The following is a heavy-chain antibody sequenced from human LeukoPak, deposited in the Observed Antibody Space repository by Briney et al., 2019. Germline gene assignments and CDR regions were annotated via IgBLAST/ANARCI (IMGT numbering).Heavy chain of an antibody. Sequence: PSGTLSLTCAAYGSSFHGFHWTWIRRTPGKGLQWIGDVNHSGGADYNPSLQSRAKISVDASKSQFFLTLNSVTAADTGAYYCARVANDVTISGVPIKRNFFDYWGQGTLVTVSS. CDR1: GSSFHGFH. J-gene: IGHJ4*02. CDR3: ARVANDVTISGVPIKRNFFDY. CDR2: VNHSGGA. V-gene: IGHV4-34*01. D-gene: IGHD3-3*01.